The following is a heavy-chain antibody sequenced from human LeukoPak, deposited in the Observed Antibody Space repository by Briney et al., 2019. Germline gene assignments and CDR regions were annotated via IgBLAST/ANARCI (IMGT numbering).Heavy chain of an antibody. CDR2: INPSGGST. V-gene: IGHV1-46*01. Sequence: ASVKVSCKASGYTFTSYYMHWVRQAPGQGLEWMGIINPSGGSTSYAQKFQGRVTMTRDTSTSTVYMELSSLRSEDTAVYYCARDLNYYGSGRSLDYWGQGTLGTVSS. CDR3: ARDLNYYGSGRSLDY. D-gene: IGHD3-10*01. CDR1: GYTFTSYY. J-gene: IGHJ4*02.